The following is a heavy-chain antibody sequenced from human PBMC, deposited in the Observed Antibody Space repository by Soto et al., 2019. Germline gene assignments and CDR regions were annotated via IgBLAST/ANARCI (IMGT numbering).Heavy chain of an antibody. J-gene: IGHJ4*02. CDR1: GYTFTSHH. V-gene: IGHV1-46*03. Sequence: QVQLVQSGAEVKKPGASVKVSCKASGYTFTSHHMHWVRQVPGEGLDWMVMINPRSGGTNSPQKFQGRVTMTRDTSTSTVYMELSSLRSEDTAVSYCCSLDYGQWYWGQGTLVTVS. CDR3: CSLDYGQWY. D-gene: IGHD3-10*01. CDR2: INPRSGGT.